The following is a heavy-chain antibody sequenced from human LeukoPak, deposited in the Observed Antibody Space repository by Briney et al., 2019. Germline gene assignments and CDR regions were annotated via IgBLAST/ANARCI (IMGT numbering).Heavy chain of an antibody. D-gene: IGHD1-14*01. CDR2: IYYSGST. CDR3: AGGYNPTASWFDP. V-gene: IGHV4-39*01. J-gene: IGHJ5*02. CDR1: GRSISSSRYY. Sequence: SETLSLICTVSGRSISSSRYYWGWVRRPPGKGLEWIGSIYYSGSTYYNPSLKSRVTISVDTSKNQFSLKLSSVTAADTAVYYCAGGYNPTASWFDPWGQGTLVTVSS.